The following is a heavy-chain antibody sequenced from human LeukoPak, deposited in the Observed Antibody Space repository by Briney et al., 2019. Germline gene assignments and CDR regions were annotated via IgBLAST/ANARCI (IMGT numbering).Heavy chain of an antibody. V-gene: IGHV3-48*03. D-gene: IGHD5-12*01. CDR3: AREHSGYDFPGRDYYYMDV. J-gene: IGHJ6*03. Sequence: GGSLRLSCAAPGFTFSSYEMNWVRQAPGKGLEWVSYISDSGRTIKYADSVKGRFTMSRDNAKNSLYLQMNSLRAEDTAVYYCAREHSGYDFPGRDYYYMDVWGKGTTVTVSS. CDR2: ISDSGRTI. CDR1: GFTFSSYE.